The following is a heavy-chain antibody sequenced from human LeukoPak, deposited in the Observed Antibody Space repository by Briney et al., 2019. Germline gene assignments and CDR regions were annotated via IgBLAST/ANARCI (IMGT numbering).Heavy chain of an antibody. CDR3: AGVPYSNYYYYYMDV. CDR2: IYYSGST. J-gene: IGHJ6*03. D-gene: IGHD4-11*01. V-gene: IGHV4-59*11. Sequence: SETLSLTCTVSGGSISSHYWSWIRQPPGKGLEWIGYIYYSGSTNYNPSLKSRVTISVDTSKNQFSLKLSSVTAADTAVYYCAGVPYSNYYYYYMDVWGKGTTVTVSS. CDR1: GGSISSHY.